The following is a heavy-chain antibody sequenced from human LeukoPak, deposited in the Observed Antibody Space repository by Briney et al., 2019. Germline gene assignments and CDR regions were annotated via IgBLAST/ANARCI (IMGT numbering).Heavy chain of an antibody. V-gene: IGHV4-39*07. D-gene: IGHD3-10*01. CDR1: GGSISSSSYY. CDR2: IYYSGST. J-gene: IGHJ5*02. Sequence: SETLSLTCTVSGGSISSSSYYWGWIRQPPGKGLEWIGSIYYSGSTYYNPSLKSRVTISVDTSKNQFSLKLSSVTAADTAVYYCAWFPRLKLLWFGEFPDPWGQGTLVTVSS. CDR3: AWFPRLKLLWFGEFPDP.